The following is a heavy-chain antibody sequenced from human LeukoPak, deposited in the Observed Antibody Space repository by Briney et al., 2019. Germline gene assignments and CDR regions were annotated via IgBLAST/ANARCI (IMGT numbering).Heavy chain of an antibody. CDR1: GFTFSSYA. CDR3: AKGLGGFDK. V-gene: IGHV3-23*01. D-gene: IGHD2-15*01. CDR2: ITNSGDST. J-gene: IGHJ3*02. Sequence: GGSLRLSCAASGFTFSSYAMSWVRQAPGKGLEWVSSITNSGDSTYYADSVKGRFIISRDNSKNTLSLQMYSLRVKDTAVYYCAKGLGGFDKWGQGTMVIVSS.